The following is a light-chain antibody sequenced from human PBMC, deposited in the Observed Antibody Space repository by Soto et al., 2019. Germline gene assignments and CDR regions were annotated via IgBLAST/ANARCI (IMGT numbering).Light chain of an antibody. Sequence: EIVLTQSPATLSLSPGERATLSCRASLSVSSNLAWYQQKPGQAPRLLIYNASNGATGIPARFSGSGSGTDFTLTISSLEPEDFAVYYCQQRSNWITFGQGTRLEIK. J-gene: IGKJ5*01. CDR2: NAS. V-gene: IGKV3-11*01. CDR1: LSVSSN. CDR3: QQRSNWIT.